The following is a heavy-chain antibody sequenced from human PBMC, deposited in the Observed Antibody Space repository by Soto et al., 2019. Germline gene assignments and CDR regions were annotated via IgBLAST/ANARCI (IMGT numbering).Heavy chain of an antibody. CDR1: GASMNSYH. CDR3: ARDQGVAAAGITWFDP. CDR2: IHSSGST. V-gene: IGHV4-4*07. Sequence: SETLSLTCTVSGASMNSYHWSWIRQPAGKGLEWIGHIHSSGSTNYNPSLKSRVTMSVDTSKNQFSLRLMSLTAADTAVYYCARDQGVAAAGITWFDPWGQGSLVTVYS. D-gene: IGHD6-13*01. J-gene: IGHJ5*02.